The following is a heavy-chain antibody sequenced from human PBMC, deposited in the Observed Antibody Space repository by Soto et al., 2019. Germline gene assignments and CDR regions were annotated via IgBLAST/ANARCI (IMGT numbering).Heavy chain of an antibody. D-gene: IGHD3-10*01. CDR3: ATDDYGIFPY. Sequence: HVQLVQSGTEVKKPGASVRVSCMVSGYPFTTYYIHWVRQAPGQGLEWMGWIDPRSGGAVYEQKFQGRGTLPRATSISTVYMALSGLTSDDTALYYCATDDYGIFPYWGQGSLVTVSS. CDR2: IDPRSGGA. J-gene: IGHJ4*02. V-gene: IGHV1-2*02. CDR1: GYPFTTYY.